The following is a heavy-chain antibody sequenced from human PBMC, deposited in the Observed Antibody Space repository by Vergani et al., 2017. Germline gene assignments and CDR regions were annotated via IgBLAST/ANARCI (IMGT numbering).Heavy chain of an antibody. CDR2: ICTDASTT. CDR1: GFTFSTYS. D-gene: IGHD3-22*01. Sequence: EVQLVESGGGLVQPGGSLRLSCVGSGFTFSTYSMNWVRQAPGKGLEWVSYICTDASTTYYGDSVKGRFTISRDNAKNSLYLQMNSLRAEDTAVYFCAREPLRTXDSSGYYFHDAFDIWGQGTMVTVSS. V-gene: IGHV3-48*01. CDR3: AREPLRTXDSSGYYFHDAFDI. J-gene: IGHJ3*02.